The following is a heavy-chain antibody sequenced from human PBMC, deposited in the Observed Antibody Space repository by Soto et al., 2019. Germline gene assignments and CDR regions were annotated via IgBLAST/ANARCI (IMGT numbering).Heavy chain of an antibody. V-gene: IGHV3-23*01. D-gene: IGHD5-18*01. J-gene: IGHJ4*02. CDR2: XXGSGGST. CDR1: GFTFSSYA. Sequence: EVQLLESGGGLVQPGGSLRLSCAASGFTFSSYAMSWVRQAPGKGLXXXXXXXGSGGSTYYADSVKGRFTISRDNSKNTLYLQMNSLRAEDTAVYYCAKSAMDSIDYWGQGTLVTVSS. CDR3: AKSAMDSIDY.